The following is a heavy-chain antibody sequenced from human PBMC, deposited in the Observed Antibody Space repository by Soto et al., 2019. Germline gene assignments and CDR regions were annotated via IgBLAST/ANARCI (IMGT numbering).Heavy chain of an antibody. CDR3: ARGRGDAFGYGSSWYRTKSNRPNPIFDY. J-gene: IGHJ4*01. D-gene: IGHD6-13*01. Sequence: GTLYLTSSVSGCSISSSPYYWGWLRQPPGKGLEWLGTIYYSGTTSYNPSLKSRVIISVDTSNNQLFLKLRSVTAADTAVYFCARGRGDAFGYGSSWYRTKSNRPNPIFDYWGQGTLVNVSS. CDR1: GCSISSSPYY. V-gene: IGHV4-39*01. CDR2: IYYSGTT.